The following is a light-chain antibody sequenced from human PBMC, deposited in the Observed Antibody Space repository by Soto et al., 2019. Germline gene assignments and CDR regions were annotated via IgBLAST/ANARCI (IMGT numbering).Light chain of an antibody. CDR1: SSDVGGYNY. V-gene: IGLV2-14*03. J-gene: IGLJ2*01. CDR2: DVS. Sequence: QSVLTQPASVSGSPGQSITISCTGTSSDVGGYNYVSWYQQHPGKAPKLMIYDVSNRPSGVSNRFSGSKSGNTASLTISGLQAEDEADYYCCSYVGSYSLVFGGGTKVTVL. CDR3: CSYVGSYSLV.